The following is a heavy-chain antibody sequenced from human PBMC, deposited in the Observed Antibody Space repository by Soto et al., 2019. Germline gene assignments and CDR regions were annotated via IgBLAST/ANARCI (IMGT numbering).Heavy chain of an antibody. J-gene: IGHJ4*02. CDR1: GFTFSSYA. Sequence: GGSLRLSCAAPGFTFSSYAMSWVRQAPGKGLEWVSAISGSGGSTYYADSVKGRFTISRDNAKNSLYLQMNSLRAEDTAVYYCARDLAARGEVDYWGQGTLVTVSS. D-gene: IGHD6-6*01. V-gene: IGHV3-23*01. CDR2: ISGSGGST. CDR3: ARDLAARGEVDY.